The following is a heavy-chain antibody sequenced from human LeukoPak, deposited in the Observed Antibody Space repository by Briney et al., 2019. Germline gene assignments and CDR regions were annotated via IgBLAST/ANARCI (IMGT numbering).Heavy chain of an antibody. J-gene: IGHJ6*02. CDR3: AKDGGYYGMDV. CDR2: IKEDGSEK. CDR1: GFTFSNYW. Sequence: PGGSLSLSCAASGFTFSNYWMSWVRQAPGKGLEWVANIKEDGSEKYYVDSVKGRFTISRDNARNSLYLQMNSLRAEDTAVYYCAKDGGYYGMDVWGQGTTVTVSS. V-gene: IGHV3-7*01. D-gene: IGHD3-16*01.